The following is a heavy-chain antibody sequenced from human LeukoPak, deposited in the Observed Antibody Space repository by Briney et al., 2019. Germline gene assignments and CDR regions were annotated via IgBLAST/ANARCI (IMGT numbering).Heavy chain of an antibody. J-gene: IGHJ1*01. CDR3: AKGMDTSGRQNFVI. D-gene: IGHD2-15*01. V-gene: IGHV3-23*01. CDR1: GFTFTSCA. Sequence: GVSLRLSCEASGFTFTSCAMHWARQAPGKGLEWVSSITSSGDCRCYTETLSGRFTICRDNGTKAVFLQMKNLRRGDSALYYCAKGMDTSGRQNFVIWGQGTLVTVSS. CDR2: ITSSGDCR.